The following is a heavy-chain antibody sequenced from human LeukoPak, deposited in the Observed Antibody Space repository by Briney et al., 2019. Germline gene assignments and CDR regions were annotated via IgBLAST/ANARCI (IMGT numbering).Heavy chain of an antibody. D-gene: IGHD5-12*01. J-gene: IGHJ4*02. CDR3: AKPYSGYDWDYYYFDY. Sequence: QTGGSLRLSCAASGFTFSSYAMSWVRQAPGKGLEWVSAISGSGGSTYYADSVKGRFTISRDNSKNTLYLQMNSLRAEDTAVYYCAKPYSGYDWDYYYFDYWGQGTLVTVSS. V-gene: IGHV3-23*01. CDR1: GFTFSSYA. CDR2: ISGSGGST.